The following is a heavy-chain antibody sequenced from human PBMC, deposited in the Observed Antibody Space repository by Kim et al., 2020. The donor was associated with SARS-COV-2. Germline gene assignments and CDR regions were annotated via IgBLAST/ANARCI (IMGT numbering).Heavy chain of an antibody. D-gene: IGHD3-3*01. CDR2: ICGSGGST. CDR1: GFTFSSYA. Sequence: GGSLRLSCAASGFTFSSYAMSWVRQAPGKGLEWVSAICGSGGSTYSADSVKGRFTISRDKYKNTLYLQMNSLRAEDTAVYYCAKELLRFFEWSYGMDVWGQGTPVTVSS. CDR3: AKELLRFFEWSYGMDV. J-gene: IGHJ6*02. V-gene: IGHV3-23*01.